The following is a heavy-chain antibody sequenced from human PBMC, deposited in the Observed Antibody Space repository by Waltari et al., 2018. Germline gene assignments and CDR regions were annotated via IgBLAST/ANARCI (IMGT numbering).Heavy chain of an antibody. V-gene: IGHV3-23*01. CDR2: ISGSGGST. Sequence: GLEWVSAISGSGGSTYYADSVKGRFTISRDNSKNTLYLQMNSLRAEDTAVYYCAKSLLGAGWFDYWGQGTLVTVSS. J-gene: IGHJ4*02. D-gene: IGHD2-15*01. CDR3: AKSLLGAGWFDY.